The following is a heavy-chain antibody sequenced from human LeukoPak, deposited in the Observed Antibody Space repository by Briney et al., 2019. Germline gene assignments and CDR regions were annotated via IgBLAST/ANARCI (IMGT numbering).Heavy chain of an antibody. CDR3: ARGLGDSLHFGLDY. CDR2: INHSGST. CDR1: GGSFSGYY. D-gene: IGHD4-17*01. Sequence: SETLSLTCAVYGGSFSGYYWSWIRQPPGKGLEWIGEINHSGSTNYNPSLKSRVTISVDTSKNQFSLRLTPMTAADTAVYYCARGLGDSLHFGLDYWGQGTLVTVSS. V-gene: IGHV4-34*01. J-gene: IGHJ4*02.